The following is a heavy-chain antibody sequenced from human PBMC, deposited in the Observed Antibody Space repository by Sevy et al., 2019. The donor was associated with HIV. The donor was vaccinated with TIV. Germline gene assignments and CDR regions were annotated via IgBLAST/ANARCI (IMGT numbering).Heavy chain of an antibody. CDR1: GFTFSNYA. J-gene: IGHJ3*02. CDR2: ISGSGGST. D-gene: IGHD6-13*01. Sequence: GGSLRLSCAASGFTFSNYAMSWVRQAPGKGLEWVSAISGSGGSTYYADSVKGRFTISRDNSKNTLYLQMNSLRAEDTAVYYCARDPIAAAGTPYDAFDIWGQGTMVTVSS. V-gene: IGHV3-23*01. CDR3: ARDPIAAAGTPYDAFDI.